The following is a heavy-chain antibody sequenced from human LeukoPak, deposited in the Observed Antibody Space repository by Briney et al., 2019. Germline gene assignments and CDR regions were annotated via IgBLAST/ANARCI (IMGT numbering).Heavy chain of an antibody. J-gene: IGHJ4*02. CDR3: ARGGSSSWPIDY. CDR1: GGSINTYY. D-gene: IGHD6-13*01. CDR2: IYYSGST. Sequence: SETLSLTCTVSGGSINTYYWSWIRQPPGKGLGWIGYIYYSGSTNYNPSLKSRVSISVDTSKNQFSLNLSSVTAADTAVYYCARGGSSSWPIDYWGQGTLVTVSS. V-gene: IGHV4-59*08.